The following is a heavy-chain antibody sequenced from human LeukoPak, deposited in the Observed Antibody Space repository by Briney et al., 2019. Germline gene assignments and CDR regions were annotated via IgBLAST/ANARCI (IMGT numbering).Heavy chain of an antibody. CDR3: AREGQLWGHDAFDI. CDR1: GFTFSSYA. Sequence: GGSLRLSCGASGFTFSSYAMHWVRQAPGKGLEWVAVISYDGSNKYYADSVKGRFTISRDNSKNTLYLQMNSLRAEDTAVYYCAREGQLWGHDAFDIWGQGTMVTVSS. V-gene: IGHV3-30-3*01. CDR2: ISYDGSNK. J-gene: IGHJ3*02. D-gene: IGHD5-18*01.